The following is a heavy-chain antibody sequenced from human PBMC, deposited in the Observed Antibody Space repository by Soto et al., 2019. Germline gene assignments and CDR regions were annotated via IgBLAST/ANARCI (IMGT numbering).Heavy chain of an antibody. D-gene: IGHD2-15*01. Sequence: GGSLRLSCAASGFTFTNYAMHWVRQTPGKGLEWVSTISGTGEKTFYADAVKGRFTISRDNSKSTLFVQMNSLEAEDTAVYYCAKGGTAYCSGGTCYHPFDYWGQGTLVTVSS. CDR1: GFTFTNYA. CDR2: ISGTGEKT. V-gene: IGHV3-23*01. CDR3: AKGGTAYCSGGTCYHPFDY. J-gene: IGHJ4*02.